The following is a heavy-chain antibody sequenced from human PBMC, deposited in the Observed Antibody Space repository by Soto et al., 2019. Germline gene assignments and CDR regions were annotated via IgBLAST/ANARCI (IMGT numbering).Heavy chain of an antibody. Sequence: PGGSLRLSCAASVFTFSSYAMSWVRQAPGKGLEWVSGIYSGGSTSYADSVKGRFIISRDNSKNTLYFQMNSLRAEDTAVYYCARTNWNDGSGGLYIWGRGTTVTVSS. CDR3: ARTNWNDGSGGLYI. CDR2: IYSGGST. D-gene: IGHD1-1*01. V-gene: IGHV3-66*01. J-gene: IGHJ6*02. CDR1: VFTFSSYA.